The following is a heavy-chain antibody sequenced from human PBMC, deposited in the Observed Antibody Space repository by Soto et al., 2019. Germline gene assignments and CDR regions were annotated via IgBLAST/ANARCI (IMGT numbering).Heavy chain of an antibody. CDR2: MNPINGAT. D-gene: IGHD6-13*01. CDR1: GYDFTAYD. CDR3: GRGPSPRAPAGGTPYYYAMDV. J-gene: IGHJ6*02. V-gene: IGHV1-8*02. Sequence: QVQMVQSGAEVKQSGAAVKVSCKTSGYDFTAYDINWVRQASGQGLEWMGWMNPINGATGSARRFQGRVSMTRNTDTGTAYLELTSLRSDDTGVYYCGRGPSPRAPAGGTPYYYAMDVGGQGTTVTVSS.